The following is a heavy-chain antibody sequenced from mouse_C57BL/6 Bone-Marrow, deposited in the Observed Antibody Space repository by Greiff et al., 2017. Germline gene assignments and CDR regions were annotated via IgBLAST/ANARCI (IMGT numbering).Heavy chain of an antibody. V-gene: IGHV1-64*01. CDR3: ARLGGYYVYYYAMDY. J-gene: IGHJ4*01. Sequence: VKLQQPGAELVKPGASVTLSCKASGYTFTSYRMHWVKQRPGQGLEWIGMFHPNSGSTHYNEKFKSKATLTVDNSSSTAYLQLRHLTSADSAVYFCARLGGYYVYYYAMDYWGQGTSLTVSS. D-gene: IGHD2-3*01. CDR2: FHPNSGST. CDR1: GYTFTSYR.